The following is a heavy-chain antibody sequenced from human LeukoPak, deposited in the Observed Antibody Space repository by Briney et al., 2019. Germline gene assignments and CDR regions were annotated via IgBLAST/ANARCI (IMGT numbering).Heavy chain of an antibody. Sequence: SETLPLTCAVYGGSFSGYYWSWIRQPPGKGLEGIGEINHSGSTNYNPSLKSRVTISVDTSKTQFSLKLSSVTAADTAVYYCARGGLYYYDSSGYLDPWGQGTLVTVSS. V-gene: IGHV4-34*01. CDR3: ARGGLYYYDSSGYLDP. J-gene: IGHJ5*02. D-gene: IGHD3-22*01. CDR1: GGSFSGYY. CDR2: INHSGST.